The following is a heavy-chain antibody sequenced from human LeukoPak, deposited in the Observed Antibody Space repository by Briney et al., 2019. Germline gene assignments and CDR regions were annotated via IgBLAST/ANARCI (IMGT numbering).Heavy chain of an antibody. V-gene: IGHV1-69*04. CDR2: IIPILGIA. Sequence: GASVKVSCKASGGTFSSYAISWVRQAPGQGLEWMGRIIPILGIANYAQKFQGRVTITADKSTSTAYMELSSLRSEDTAVYYCARDTDRNYGIFRMDVWGQGTTVTVSS. D-gene: IGHD3-9*01. CDR3: ARDTDRNYGIFRMDV. J-gene: IGHJ6*02. CDR1: GGTFSSYA.